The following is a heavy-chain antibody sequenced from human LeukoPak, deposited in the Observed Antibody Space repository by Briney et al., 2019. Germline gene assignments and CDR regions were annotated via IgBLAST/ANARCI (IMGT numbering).Heavy chain of an antibody. V-gene: IGHV3-23*01. CDR1: GFTFSSYA. D-gene: IGHD5-18*01. CDR3: AKMIQLWLEVLYFDY. CDR2: ISGSGGST. Sequence: PGGSLRLSCAASGFTFSSYAMSWVRQAPGKGLEWVSAISGSGGSTYYADSVKGRFTISRDNSKNTLYLQMNSLRAEDTDVYYCAKMIQLWLEVLYFDYWGQGTLVTVSS. J-gene: IGHJ4*02.